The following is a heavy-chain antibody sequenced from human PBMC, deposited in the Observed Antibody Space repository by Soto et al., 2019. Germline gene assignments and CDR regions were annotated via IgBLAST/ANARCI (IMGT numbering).Heavy chain of an antibody. D-gene: IGHD1-7*01. V-gene: IGHV3-15*01. J-gene: IGHJ4*02. CDR1: GFTFSNAW. CDR3: TTDLWFLEGTGTTVR. Sequence: EVQLVESGGGLVKPGGSLRLSCAASGFTFSNAWMSWVRQAPGKGLEWVGRIKSKTDGGTTDYAAPVKGRFTISRDDSKNTLYLQMNSLKTEDTAVYYCTTDLWFLEGTGTTVRWGQGTLVTVSS. CDR2: IKSKTDGGTT.